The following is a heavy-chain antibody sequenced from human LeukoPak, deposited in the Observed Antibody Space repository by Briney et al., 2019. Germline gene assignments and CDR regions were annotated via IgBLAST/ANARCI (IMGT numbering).Heavy chain of an antibody. CDR3: ARDRAGTTPSDAFDI. V-gene: IGHV4-39*06. D-gene: IGHD1-7*01. CDR2: IYHSGRT. CDR1: GGSISSSTYY. Sequence: PSETLSLTCTVSGGSISSSTYYWGLIRQPPGKGLEWIGSIYHSGRTYYNPSLKSRATISVDTSKNQFTLRLSFVTAADTAVYYCARDRAGTTPSDAFDIWGQGTMVTVS. J-gene: IGHJ3*02.